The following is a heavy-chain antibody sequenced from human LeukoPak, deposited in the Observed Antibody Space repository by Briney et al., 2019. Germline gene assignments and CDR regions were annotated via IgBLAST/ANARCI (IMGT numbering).Heavy chain of an antibody. D-gene: IGHD6-13*01. CDR2: ISSSSSYI. V-gene: IGHV3-21*01. CDR3: ARVSAAGTRYYYYMDV. Sequence: GGSLRLSCAASGFTFSTYAMNWVRQAPGKGLEGVSFISSSSSYIYYADSLKGRFTISRDNAKNSLYLQMNSLRAEDTAVYYCARVSAAGTRYYYYMDVWGTGSTVTVSS. CDR1: GFTFSTYA. J-gene: IGHJ6*03.